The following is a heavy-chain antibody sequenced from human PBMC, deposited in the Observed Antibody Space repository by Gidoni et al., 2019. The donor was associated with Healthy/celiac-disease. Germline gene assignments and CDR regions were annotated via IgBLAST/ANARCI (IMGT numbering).Heavy chain of an antibody. D-gene: IGHD3-10*01. Sequence: QVQLVESGGGVVQPGRSLSLSCAASGFTFSSYGMHWVRQAPGKGLEWVAVIWYDGSNKYYADSVKGRFTISRDNSKNTLYLQMNSLRAEDTAVYYCARDREEEYYFDYWGQGTLVTVSS. J-gene: IGHJ4*02. V-gene: IGHV3-33*01. CDR3: ARDREEEYYFDY. CDR1: GFTFSSYG. CDR2: IWYDGSNK.